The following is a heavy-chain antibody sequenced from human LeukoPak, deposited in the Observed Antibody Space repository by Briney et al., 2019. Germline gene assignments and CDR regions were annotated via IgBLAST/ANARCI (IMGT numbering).Heavy chain of an antibody. CDR3: ARDLGGYCSSTSCLPYYYYGMDV. V-gene: IGHV3-7*01. Sequence: PGGPLRLSCAASGFTFSSYWKSWVRQAPGKGLEWVANIKQDGSEKYYVDSVKGRFTISRDNAKNSLYLQMNSLRAEDTAVYYCARDLGGYCSSTSCLPYYYYGMDVWGQGTTVTVSS. J-gene: IGHJ6*02. D-gene: IGHD2-2*01. CDR2: IKQDGSEK. CDR1: GFTFSSYW.